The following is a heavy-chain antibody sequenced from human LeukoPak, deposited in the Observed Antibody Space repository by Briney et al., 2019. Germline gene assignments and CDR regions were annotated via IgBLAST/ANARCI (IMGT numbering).Heavy chain of an antibody. D-gene: IGHD5-12*01. Sequence: SETLSLTCTVSGASISSTNNFWGWIRQTPGKGLEWIATIYYSVSTYYNPSLKSRVTISVDTSKNQFSLKLSSVTAADTAVYYCARAPGLYSGYDPRQNVGSFDYWGQGTLVTVSS. CDR2: IYYSVST. V-gene: IGHV4-39*07. CDR1: GASISSTNNF. J-gene: IGHJ4*02. CDR3: ARAPGLYSGYDPRQNVGSFDY.